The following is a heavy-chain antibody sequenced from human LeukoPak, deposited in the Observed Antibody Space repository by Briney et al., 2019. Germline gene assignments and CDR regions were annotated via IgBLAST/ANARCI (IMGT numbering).Heavy chain of an antibody. V-gene: IGHV3-11*01. J-gene: IGHJ5*02. CDR1: GFTFSDYY. D-gene: IGHD2-15*01. CDR3: ATTPYCSGGSCYEGWFDP. CDR2: ISSSGSTI. Sequence: GGSLRLSCAASGFTFSDYYISWIRQAPGKGLEWVSYISSSGSTIYYADSVKGRFTISRDNAKNSLYLQMNSLRAEDTAVYYCATTPYCSGGSCYEGWFDPWGQGTLVTVSS.